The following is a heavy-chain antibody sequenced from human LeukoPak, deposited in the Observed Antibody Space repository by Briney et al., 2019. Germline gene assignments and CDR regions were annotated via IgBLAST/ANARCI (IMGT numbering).Heavy chain of an antibody. CDR3: ARRTAAAGTGFDP. V-gene: IGHV4-59*01. J-gene: IGHJ5*02. Sequence: SETLSLTCTVSGGSISSYYWSWIRQPPGKGLEWIGYIYYSGSTNYNPSLKSRVTISVDTPKNQFSLKLSSVTAADTAVYYCARRTAAAGTGFDPWGQGTLVTVSS. D-gene: IGHD6-13*01. CDR2: IYYSGST. CDR1: GGSISSYY.